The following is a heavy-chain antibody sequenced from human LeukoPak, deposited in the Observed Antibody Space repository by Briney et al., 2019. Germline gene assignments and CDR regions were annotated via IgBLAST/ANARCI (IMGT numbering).Heavy chain of an antibody. CDR2: IEYNGNT. D-gene: IGHD5-12*01. CDR3: ARDWVGIVATIRRGFDP. CDR1: GGSISSSSDY. V-gene: IGHV4-39*07. J-gene: IGHJ5*02. Sequence: SETLSLTCTVSGGSISSSSDYWGWIRQPPGKGLEGNGSIEYNGNTYYNPSLMSRVTISIDTCKNQLSLKLSSVTAADTAVYYCARDWVGIVATIRRGFDPWGQGRLVAVSS.